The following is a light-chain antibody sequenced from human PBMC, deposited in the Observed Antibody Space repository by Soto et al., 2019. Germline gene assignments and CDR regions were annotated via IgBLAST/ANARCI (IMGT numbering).Light chain of an antibody. V-gene: IGLV1-44*01. CDR1: NSNMGTNT. J-gene: IGLJ1*01. CDR2: TNN. CDR3: AAWDDSLGAYV. Sequence: SVGTQPHSASAAPGQRVTISCSGSNSNMGTNTVNWYQQLPGTAPRLLIYTNNQRPSGVPQRFSGSKTGTSASLAIGGLQSEDGADYYCAAWDDSLGAYVFGTGTKVTVL.